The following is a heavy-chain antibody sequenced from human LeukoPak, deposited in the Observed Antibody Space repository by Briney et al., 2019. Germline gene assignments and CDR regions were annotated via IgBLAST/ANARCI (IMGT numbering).Heavy chain of an antibody. CDR1: GFTVSSNY. CDR3: AKVERSSLPTNYFDC. D-gene: IGHD1-1*01. V-gene: IGHV3-23*01. J-gene: IGHJ4*02. CDR2: ISGSGGST. Sequence: PGGSLRLSCAASGFTVSSNYMSWVRQAPGKGLEWVSAISGSGGSTYYADSVKGRFTISRDNSKNTLYLQMNSLRAEDTAVYYCAKVERSSLPTNYFDCWGQGTLVTVSS.